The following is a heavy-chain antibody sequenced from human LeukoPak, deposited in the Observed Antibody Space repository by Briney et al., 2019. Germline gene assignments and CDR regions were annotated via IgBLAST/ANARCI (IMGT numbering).Heavy chain of an antibody. CDR3: AREASGEVVPTY. Sequence: ASVKVSCKASGYTFTGYYMHWVRHAPGQGLEWMGWINPNSGGTNYAQKFQGRVTMTRDTSISTAYMELSRLRSDDTAVYYCAREASGEVVPTYWGQGTLVTVSS. V-gene: IGHV1-2*02. CDR2: INPNSGGT. CDR1: GYTFTGYY. D-gene: IGHD3-16*01. J-gene: IGHJ4*02.